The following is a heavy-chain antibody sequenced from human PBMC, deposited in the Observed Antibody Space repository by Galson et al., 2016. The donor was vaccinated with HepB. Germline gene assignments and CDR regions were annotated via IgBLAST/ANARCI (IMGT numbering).Heavy chain of an antibody. D-gene: IGHD6-6*01. J-gene: IGHJ4*02. V-gene: IGHV3-33*01. CDR1: GFTFSSYG. CDR3: ARDLGGSSCLDY. CDR2: IWYDGINK. Sequence: SLRLSCAASGFTFSSYGMHWVRQAPGKGLEWMAVIWYDGINKSYGDSVQGRFTISRDNSRNTLYLQMNSLRAEDTAVYYCARDLGGSSCLDYWGQGTLVTVSS.